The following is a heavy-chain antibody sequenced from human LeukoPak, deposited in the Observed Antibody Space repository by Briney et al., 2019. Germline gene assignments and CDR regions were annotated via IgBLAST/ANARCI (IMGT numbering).Heavy chain of an antibody. Sequence: AGGSLRLSCAASGFTFSSYGMHWVRQAPGKGLEYISAISSDGGSTYYTDSVKGRFTISRDNSKNTLYLQMGSLRAEDMAVYYCARDRRETMITFGGVMTAGWFDPWGQGTLVTVSS. CDR1: GFTFSSYG. V-gene: IGHV3-64*02. J-gene: IGHJ5*02. D-gene: IGHD3-16*01. CDR3: ARDRRETMITFGGVMTAGWFDP. CDR2: ISSDGGST.